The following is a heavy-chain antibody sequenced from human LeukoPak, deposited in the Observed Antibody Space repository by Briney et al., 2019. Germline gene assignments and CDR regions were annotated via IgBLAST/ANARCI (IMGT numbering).Heavy chain of an antibody. CDR2: IKQDGSEK. CDR3: ASSGWELRGVYYFDY. V-gene: IGHV3-7*01. Sequence: ETLSLTCAVYGGSFSGYYWSWVRQAPGKGLEWVANIKQDGSEKYYVDSVKGRFTISRDNAKNSLYLQMNSLRAEDTAVYYCASSGWELRGVYYFDYWGQGTLVTVSS. CDR1: GGSFSGYY. J-gene: IGHJ4*02. D-gene: IGHD1-26*01.